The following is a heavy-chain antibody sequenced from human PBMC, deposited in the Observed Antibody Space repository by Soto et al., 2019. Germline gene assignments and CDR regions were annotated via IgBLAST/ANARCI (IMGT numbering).Heavy chain of an antibody. J-gene: IGHJ6*02. Sequence: QVQLVQSGAEVKKPGASAKVSCKASGYIFPDYAIHWVRQAPGQRLEWMGWINAANGITKHSQKFARQGRFPKDSTANTAYNEVSRLKFEDTAPSFCARAPSMFYSDSRDYFYRYGLDGWGQGTKV. D-gene: IGHD3-10*02. CDR1: GYIFPDYA. V-gene: IGHV1-3*01. CDR2: INAANGIT. CDR3: ARAPSMFYSDSRDYFYRYGLDG.